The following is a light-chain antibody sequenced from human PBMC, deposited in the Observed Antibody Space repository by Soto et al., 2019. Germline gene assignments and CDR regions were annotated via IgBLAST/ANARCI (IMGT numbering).Light chain of an antibody. CDR1: QNIFTY. Sequence: DIQMTQSPSSLSASVGDRVTITCRASQNIFTYLNWYKQRPGKAPNLLIYAASNLQSGVPSRFSGSGSGTDFTLTISSLQPEDFATYYCQHSYSSPTFGQGTKLEIK. CDR3: QHSYSSPT. V-gene: IGKV1-39*01. CDR2: AAS. J-gene: IGKJ2*01.